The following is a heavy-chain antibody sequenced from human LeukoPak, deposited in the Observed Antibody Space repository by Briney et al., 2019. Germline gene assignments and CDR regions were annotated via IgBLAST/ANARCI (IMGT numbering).Heavy chain of an antibody. Sequence: SETLSLTCTVSGGSISSYYWSWIRQPAGKGLEWIGRIYTSGSTNYNPSLKSRVTMSVDTSKNQCSLKLSSVTAADTAVYYCAAREPYCSSTSCYWDYWGQGTLVTVSS. J-gene: IGHJ4*02. V-gene: IGHV4-4*07. CDR3: AAREPYCSSTSCYWDY. D-gene: IGHD2-2*01. CDR2: IYTSGST. CDR1: GGSISSYY.